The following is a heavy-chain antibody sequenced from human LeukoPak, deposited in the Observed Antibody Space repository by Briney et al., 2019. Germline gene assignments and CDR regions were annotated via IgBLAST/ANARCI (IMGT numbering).Heavy chain of an antibody. D-gene: IGHD2-15*01. CDR3: ARHDCSGGSCSGDY. CDR1: GYTFTNYW. Sequence: GESLKISCKGSGYTFTNYWIAWVRQMPGKGLEWMGIIYPGASDTRYSPSFQGQVTISVDNSIATAYLQWSSLKASDTAMHYCARHDCSGGSCSGDYWGQGTLVTVSS. CDR2: IYPGASDT. V-gene: IGHV5-51*01. J-gene: IGHJ4*02.